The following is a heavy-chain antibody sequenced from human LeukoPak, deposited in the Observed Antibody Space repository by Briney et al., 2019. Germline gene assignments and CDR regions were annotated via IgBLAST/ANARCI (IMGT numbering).Heavy chain of an antibody. CDR3: ASPYSSGWYYFDY. V-gene: IGHV1-69*05. CDR1: GGTFSSYA. J-gene: IGHJ4*02. CDR2: IIPIFGTA. D-gene: IGHD6-19*01. Sequence: GSSVKVSGKASGGTFSSYAISWVRQAPGQGLEWMGGIIPIFGTANYAQKFQGRVTITTDESTSTAYMELSSLRSEDTAVYYCASPYSSGWYYFDYWGQGTLVTVSS.